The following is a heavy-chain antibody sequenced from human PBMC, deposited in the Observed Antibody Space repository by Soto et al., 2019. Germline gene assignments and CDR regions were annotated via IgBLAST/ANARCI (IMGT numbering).Heavy chain of an antibody. V-gene: IGHV4-4*02. CDR1: GGSISSSNW. D-gene: IGHD5-12*01. Sequence: SETLSLTCAVSGGSISSSNWWSWVRQPPGKGLEWIGEIYHSGSTNYNPSLKSRVTISVDTSKNQFSLKLSSVTAADTAVYYCARVGVATGRGGYYYYMDVWGKGTTVTVSS. J-gene: IGHJ6*03. CDR3: ARVGVATGRGGYYYYMDV. CDR2: IYHSGST.